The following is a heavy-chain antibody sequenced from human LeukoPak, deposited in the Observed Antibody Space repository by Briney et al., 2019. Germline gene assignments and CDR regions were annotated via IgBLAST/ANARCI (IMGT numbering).Heavy chain of an antibody. CDR3: ARDWDSSSYYYGMDV. CDR1: GFTVSSNY. D-gene: IGHD6-13*01. CDR2: IYSGGST. Sequence: GGSLRLSCAASGFTVSSNYMSWVRQAPGKGLEWVSVIYSGGSTYYADSVKGRFTISRDNSKNTLYLQMNSLRAEDTAVYYCARDWDSSSYYYGMDVWGQGTTVTVSS. J-gene: IGHJ6*02. V-gene: IGHV3-53*01.